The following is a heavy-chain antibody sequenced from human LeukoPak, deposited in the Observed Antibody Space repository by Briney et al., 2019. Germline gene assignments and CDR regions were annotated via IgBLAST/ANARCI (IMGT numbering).Heavy chain of an antibody. CDR3: TTDLNARGNYYDSRGFISTIDY. CDR1: GFTLTNAW. J-gene: IGHJ4*02. CDR2: IQSKTDGRKT. D-gene: IGHD3-22*01. V-gene: IGHV3-15*01. Sequence: GGSLRLSCAPSGFTLTNAWMRWVRHAPGKGLEWVGHIQSKTDGRKTDYAEAVKGRFIISRDDSKNTLYLQMNSLKTEDTAVYYCTTDLNARGNYYDSRGFISTIDYWGQGTLVTVSS.